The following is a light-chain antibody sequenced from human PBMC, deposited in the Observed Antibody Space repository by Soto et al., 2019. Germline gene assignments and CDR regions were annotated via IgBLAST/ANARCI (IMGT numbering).Light chain of an antibody. V-gene: IGLV2-11*01. CDR1: TNNVGNYNY. Sequence: QSVLTQPRSVSGSPGPSVTISCTGTTNNVGNYNYVSWYQQHPSKAPKLMISDVTERPSGVPDRFSASKSGITASLTISGLQAEDEADYYCCSYAGSYSYVFGTGTKVTVL. CDR3: CSYAGSYSYV. CDR2: DVT. J-gene: IGLJ1*01.